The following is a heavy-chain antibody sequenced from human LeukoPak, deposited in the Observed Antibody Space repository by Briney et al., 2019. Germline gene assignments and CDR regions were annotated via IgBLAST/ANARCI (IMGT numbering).Heavy chain of an antibody. D-gene: IGHD1-26*01. CDR3: ARESWWEYPTRAFDI. Sequence: GGSLRLSCAASGFTFSSYSMNWVRQAPGKGLEWVSYISSSSSTIYYADSVKGRFTISRDNSKNTLYLQMNSLRAEDTAVYYCARESWWEYPTRAFDIWGQGTMVTVSS. CDR1: GFTFSSYS. CDR2: ISSSSSTI. V-gene: IGHV3-48*01. J-gene: IGHJ3*02.